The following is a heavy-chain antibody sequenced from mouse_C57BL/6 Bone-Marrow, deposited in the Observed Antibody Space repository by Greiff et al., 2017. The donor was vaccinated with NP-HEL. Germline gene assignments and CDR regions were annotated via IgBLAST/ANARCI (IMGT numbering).Heavy chain of an antibody. J-gene: IGHJ2*01. CDR1: GYTFTGNW. CDR3: ASDYYGSSYFDY. V-gene: IGHV1-9*01. CDR2: ILPGSGNT. Sequence: VQLQQSGAELMKPGASVKLSCKATGYTFTGNWIEWVKQRPGHGLEWIGEILPGSGNTYYNERFKGKATFTADTSSNTAYMQLSSLTTEDSAIDYCASDYYGSSYFDYWDQGTTLTVSS. D-gene: IGHD1-1*01.